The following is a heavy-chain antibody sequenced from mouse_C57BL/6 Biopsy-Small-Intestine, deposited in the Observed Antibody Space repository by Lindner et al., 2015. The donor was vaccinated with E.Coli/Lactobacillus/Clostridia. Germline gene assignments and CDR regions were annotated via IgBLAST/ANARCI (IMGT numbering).Heavy chain of an antibody. J-gene: IGHJ3*01. Sequence: VQLQESGAELVKPGASVKLSCKASGYIFTSYWMHWMKQRPGQGLEWIGNINPYYGSTSYNQKFKGKATLTVDKSSSTAYVQLNSLTSEDSAVYYCAREGFYAGYPAWFAYWGQGTLVTVSA. CDR1: GYIFTSYW. CDR3: AREGFYAGYPAWFAY. CDR2: INPYYGST. D-gene: IGHD2-3*01. V-gene: IGHV1-53*01.